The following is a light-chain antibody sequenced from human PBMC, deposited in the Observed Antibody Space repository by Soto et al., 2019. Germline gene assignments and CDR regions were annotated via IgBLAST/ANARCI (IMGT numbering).Light chain of an antibody. J-gene: IGKJ1*01. CDR3: QQYNNWPLTWT. Sequence: EIVMTQSPATLSVSPGERATLSCRASQSVSSHLAWYQHKPGQAPRLLIYDASTRATDVPDRFTGSGSATEFTLTISSLQSEDLAVYYCQQYNNWPLTWTFGLGTKVEIK. CDR1: QSVSSH. CDR2: DAS. V-gene: IGKV3-15*01.